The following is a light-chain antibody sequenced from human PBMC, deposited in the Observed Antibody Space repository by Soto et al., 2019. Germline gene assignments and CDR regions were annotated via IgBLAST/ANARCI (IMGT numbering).Light chain of an antibody. Sequence: EIVLTQSPGTLSFSPGERATLSCRASQSVSSSYLAWYQQKPGQAPRLLIYGASSRATGIPDRFSGSGSGTDFTLTISRLEPEDFAVYYCQQYGSSPQYTFGQGTQLEIK. CDR3: QQYGSSPQYT. CDR1: QSVSSSY. CDR2: GAS. V-gene: IGKV3-20*01. J-gene: IGKJ2*01.